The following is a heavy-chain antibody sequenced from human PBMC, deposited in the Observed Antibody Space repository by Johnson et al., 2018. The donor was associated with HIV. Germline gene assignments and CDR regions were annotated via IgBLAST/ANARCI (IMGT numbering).Heavy chain of an antibody. V-gene: IGHV3-30*04. CDR1: GFTFSSYA. Sequence: QVQLVESGGGVVQPGRSLRLSCAASGFTFSSYAMHWVRQAPGKGLEWVAVISYDGSNKYYADSVKGRFTISRDNSKNTLYLQINSLGAWETAVYYCAREEGSGDPPSAVDIWGQGTMVTVSS. CDR3: AREEGSGDPPSAVDI. D-gene: IGHD3-10*01. J-gene: IGHJ3*02. CDR2: ISYDGSNK.